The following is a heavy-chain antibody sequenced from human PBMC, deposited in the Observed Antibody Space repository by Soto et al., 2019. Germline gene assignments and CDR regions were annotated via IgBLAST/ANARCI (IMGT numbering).Heavy chain of an antibody. CDR2: ISGSGGST. CDR1: GFTFSSYA. CDR3: AKDRGYHVVPAAHTVYYFDY. J-gene: IGHJ4*02. Sequence: GGSLRLSCAASGFTFSSYAMSWVRQAPGKGLEWVSAISGSGGSTYYADSVKGRFTISRDNSKNTLYLQMNSLRAEDTAVYYCAKDRGYHVVPAAHTVYYFDYWGQGTLVTVSS. V-gene: IGHV3-23*01. D-gene: IGHD2-15*01.